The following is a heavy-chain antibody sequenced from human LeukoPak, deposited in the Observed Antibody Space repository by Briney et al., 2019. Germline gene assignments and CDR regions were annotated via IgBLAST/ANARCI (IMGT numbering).Heavy chain of an antibody. D-gene: IGHD2-2*01. V-gene: IGHV3-23*01. CDR3: AKHGNIVVVPAATSLDAFDI. J-gene: IGHJ3*02. CDR2: ISGSGGST. Sequence: GGSLRLSCAASGFTVSSNYMSWVRQAPGKGLEWVSAISGSGGSTYYADSVKGRFTISRDNSKNTLYLQMNSLRAEDTAVYYCAKHGNIVVVPAATSLDAFDIWGQGTMVTVSS. CDR1: GFTVSSNY.